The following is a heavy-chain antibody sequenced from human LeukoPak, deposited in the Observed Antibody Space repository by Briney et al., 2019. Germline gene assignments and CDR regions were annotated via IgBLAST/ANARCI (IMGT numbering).Heavy chain of an antibody. CDR1: GYTFTDSY. CDR2: INPSGGST. V-gene: IGHV1-46*01. D-gene: IGHD6-6*01. Sequence: GASVKVSCKASGYTFTDSYVHRVRQAPGQGLEWMGIINPSGGSTTYAQKFQGRVTMTRDTSTSTVYMELSSLRSEDTAVYYCARERSIAARHFVYWGQGTLVTVSS. J-gene: IGHJ4*02. CDR3: ARERSIAARHFVY.